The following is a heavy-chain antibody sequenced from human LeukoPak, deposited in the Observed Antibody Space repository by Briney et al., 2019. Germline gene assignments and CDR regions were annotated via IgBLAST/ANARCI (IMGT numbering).Heavy chain of an antibody. CDR3: ARGERSIVATYYYMDV. J-gene: IGHJ6*03. CDR1: GGSISSYY. D-gene: IGHD6-6*01. Sequence: SETLSLTCTVSGGSISSYYWSWIRQPAGKGLEWIGRIYTSGSTNYNPSLKSRVTMSVDTSKNQFPLKLSSVTAADTAVYYCARGERSIVATYYYMDVWGKGTTVTVSS. V-gene: IGHV4-4*07. CDR2: IYTSGST.